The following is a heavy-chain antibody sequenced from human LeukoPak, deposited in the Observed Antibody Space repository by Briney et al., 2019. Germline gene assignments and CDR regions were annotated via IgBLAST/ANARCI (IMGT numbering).Heavy chain of an antibody. Sequence: GGSLRLSCAASGFRFHNYAMHWVRQAPGKGLDWVALISYDGGNKHYADSVRGRFTISRDNSMNTLYLQMNSLRAEDTAVYYCARECSSDWYSYYYYGMDVWGQGTTVTVSS. CDR3: ARECSSDWYSYYYYGMDV. CDR1: GFRFHNYA. D-gene: IGHD6-19*01. J-gene: IGHJ6*02. CDR2: ISYDGGNK. V-gene: IGHV3-30*04.